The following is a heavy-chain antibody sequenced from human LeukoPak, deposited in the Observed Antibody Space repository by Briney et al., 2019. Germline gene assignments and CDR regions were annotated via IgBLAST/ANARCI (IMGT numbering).Heavy chain of an antibody. CDR3: ARWGATGYGDY. CDR1: GFTFSSYW. Sequence: PGGSLRLSCAASGFTFSSYWMSWVRQAPGKGLEWVSYISDSSSTIYYADSVKGRLTISRDNAKNSLYLQMNSLRAEDTAVYYCARWGATGYGDYWGQGTLVTVSS. J-gene: IGHJ4*02. CDR2: ISDSSSTI. V-gene: IGHV3-48*04. D-gene: IGHD3-9*01.